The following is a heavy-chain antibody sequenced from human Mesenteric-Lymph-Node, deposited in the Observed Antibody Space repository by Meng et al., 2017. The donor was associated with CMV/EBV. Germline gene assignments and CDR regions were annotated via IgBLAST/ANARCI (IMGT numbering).Heavy chain of an antibody. CDR2: IRFDGDNK. CDR1: GFTFSSYG. Sequence: GESLKISCAASGFTFSSYGMHWVRQAPGKGLEWVAFIRFDGDNKYYADSVKGRFTISRDNSRNTLYLQMNSLRAEDTAVYFCGKVVRDGELGDYWGQGTLVTVSS. CDR3: GKVVRDGELGDY. V-gene: IGHV3-30*02. D-gene: IGHD1-26*01. J-gene: IGHJ4*02.